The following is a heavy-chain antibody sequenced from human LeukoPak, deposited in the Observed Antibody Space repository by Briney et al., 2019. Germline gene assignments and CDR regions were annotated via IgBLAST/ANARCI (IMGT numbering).Heavy chain of an antibody. J-gene: IGHJ6*03. CDR2: IIPIFGTA. Sequence: ASVKVSCKASGGTFSSYAISWVRQAPGQGVEWMGGIIPIFGTANYAQKFQGRVTITTDESTSTAYMELSSLRSEDTAVYYCARVRTPTYYYGSGSYLYYYYYMDVWGKGTTVTVSS. CDR1: GGTFSSYA. V-gene: IGHV1-69*05. D-gene: IGHD3-10*01. CDR3: ARVRTPTYYYGSGSYLYYYYYMDV.